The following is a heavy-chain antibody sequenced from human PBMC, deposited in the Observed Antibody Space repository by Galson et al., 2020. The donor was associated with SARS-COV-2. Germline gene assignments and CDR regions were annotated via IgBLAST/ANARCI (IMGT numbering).Heavy chain of an antibody. CDR3: ARGYWSTSLRGVGYYYYYMDV. CDR2: IIPIFGTA. V-gene: IGHV1-69*13. Sequence: SVKVSCKASGGTFSSYAISWVRQAPGQGLEWMGGIIPIFGTANYAQKFQGRVTITADESTSTAYMELSSLRSEDTAVYYCARGYWSTSLRGVGYYYYYMDVWGKGTTVTVSS. J-gene: IGHJ6*03. D-gene: IGHD2-2*01. CDR1: GGTFSSYA.